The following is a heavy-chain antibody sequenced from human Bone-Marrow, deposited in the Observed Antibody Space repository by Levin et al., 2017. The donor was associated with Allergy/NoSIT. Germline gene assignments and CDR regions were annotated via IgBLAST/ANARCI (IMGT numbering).Heavy chain of an antibody. CDR1: GFTFSDYY. CDR2: ISSSGSTI. CDR3: ARDDQSSRLGYFDL. J-gene: IGHJ2*01. V-gene: IGHV3-11*01. D-gene: IGHD5-12*01. Sequence: LSLTCAASGFTFSDYYMSWIRQAPGKGLEWVSYISSSGSTIYYADSVKGRFTISRDNAKNSLYLQMNSLRAEDTAVYYCARDDQSSRLGYFDLWGRGTLVTVSS.